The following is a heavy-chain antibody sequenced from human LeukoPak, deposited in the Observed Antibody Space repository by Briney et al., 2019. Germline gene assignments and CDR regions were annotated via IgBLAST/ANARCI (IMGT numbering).Heavy chain of an antibody. J-gene: IGHJ3*02. V-gene: IGHV4-59*08. D-gene: IGHD3-10*01. CDR2: MYYGGET. CDR3: ARVRNDGEDAFDI. CDR1: AGSISSYY. Sequence: SETLSLTCAVSAGSISSYYWSWIRQPPGKGLEWFGYMYYGGETKYNRCLKSRVTISVDTSKSQFSLKLISETAADTAVYVCARVRNDGEDAFDIWGQGTMVTVSS.